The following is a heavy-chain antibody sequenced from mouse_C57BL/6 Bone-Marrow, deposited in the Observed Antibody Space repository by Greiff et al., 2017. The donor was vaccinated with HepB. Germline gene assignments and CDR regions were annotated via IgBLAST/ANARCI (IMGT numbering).Heavy chain of an antibody. Sequence: EVQLVESGGGLVKPGGSLKLSCAASGFTFSSYAMSWVRQTPEKRLEWVATISDGGSYTYYPDNVKGRVTITRDTAKNNAYLQMSQLKSEDTAMYYCAREYYGPPSMDYWGQGTSVTVSS. D-gene: IGHD1-1*01. CDR1: GFTFSSYA. J-gene: IGHJ4*01. CDR2: ISDGGSYT. CDR3: AREYYGPPSMDY. V-gene: IGHV5-4*01.